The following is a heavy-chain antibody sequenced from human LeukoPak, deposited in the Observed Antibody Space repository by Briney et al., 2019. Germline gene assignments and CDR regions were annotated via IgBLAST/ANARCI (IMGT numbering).Heavy chain of an antibody. D-gene: IGHD2-2*01. CDR3: AKALGYCSSTSCDADDY. J-gene: IGHJ4*02. Sequence: GGSLRLSCAASGFTVSSNYMSWVRQAPGKGLEWVSAISGSGGSTYYADSVKGRFTISRDNSKNTLYLQMNSLRAEDTAVYYCAKALGYCSSTSCDADDYWGQGTLVTVSS. CDR1: GFTVSSNY. CDR2: ISGSGGST. V-gene: IGHV3-23*01.